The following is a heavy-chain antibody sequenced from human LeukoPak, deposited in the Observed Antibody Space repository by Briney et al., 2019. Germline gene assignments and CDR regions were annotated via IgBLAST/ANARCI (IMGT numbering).Heavy chain of an antibody. CDR3: AKAHYCSSTSCYAFDI. CDR1: GFTFTNYA. D-gene: IGHD2-2*01. Sequence: GGSLRLSCAASGFTFTNYAMSWVRQAPGKGLEWVSAISSDGGSTYYADSVKGRFTISRDNSKNTLYLQMNSLRAEDTAVYYCAKAHYCSSTSCYAFDIWGQGTMVTVSP. V-gene: IGHV3-23*01. CDR2: ISSDGGST. J-gene: IGHJ3*02.